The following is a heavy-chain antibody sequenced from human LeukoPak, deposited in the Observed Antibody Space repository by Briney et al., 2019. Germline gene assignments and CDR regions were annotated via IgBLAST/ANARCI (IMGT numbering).Heavy chain of an antibody. CDR1: GYTFTSYY. D-gene: IGHD6-19*01. CDR3: ARVYMEWLVPDDY. CDR2: ISAYNGNT. V-gene: IGHV1-18*04. J-gene: IGHJ4*02. Sequence: GASVKVSCKASGYTFTSYYMHWVRQAPGQGLEWMGWISAYNGNTNYAQKLQGRVTMTTDTSTSTACMELRSLRSDDTAVYYCARVYMEWLVPDDYWGQGTLVTVSS.